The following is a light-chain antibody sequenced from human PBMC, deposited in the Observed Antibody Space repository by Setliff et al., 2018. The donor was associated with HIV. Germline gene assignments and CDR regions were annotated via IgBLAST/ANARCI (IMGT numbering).Light chain of an antibody. CDR2: DNN. V-gene: IGLV1-51*01. CDR1: SSNIGNNY. Sequence: QSVLTQPPSVSAAPGQKVTISCSGSSSNIGNNYVSWYQQLPGTAPKLLIYDNNKRPSGIPDRFSGSKSGTSATLGITGLQTGDEADYYCSSYTNSITPYVFGSGTKVTVL. J-gene: IGLJ1*01. CDR3: SSYTNSITPYV.